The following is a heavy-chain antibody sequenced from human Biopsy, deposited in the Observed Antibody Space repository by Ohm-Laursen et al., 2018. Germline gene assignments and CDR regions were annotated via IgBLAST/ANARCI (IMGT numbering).Heavy chain of an antibody. CDR2: IFYRGST. D-gene: IGHD3-22*01. Sequence: SETLSLTCTVSGGSISNNNYYWGWIRQPPGKGLEWIGSIFYRGSTHYKPSPKSRVNISVDTSKNHFSLKLNSVTAADTAVYYCARDYDTSGYYYVSWGQGTLVTVSS. V-gene: IGHV4-39*02. J-gene: IGHJ5*02. CDR3: ARDYDTSGYYYVS. CDR1: GGSISNNNYY.